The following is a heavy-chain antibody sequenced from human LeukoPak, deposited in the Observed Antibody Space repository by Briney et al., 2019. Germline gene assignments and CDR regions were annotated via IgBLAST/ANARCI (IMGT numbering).Heavy chain of an antibody. J-gene: IGHJ2*01. CDR3: ATSSSWRLNWFFDL. CDR2: IYYSGST. D-gene: IGHD6-13*01. CDR1: GHSISSRTYY. V-gene: IGHV4-39*07. Sequence: SETLSLTCAVSGHSISSRTYYWGWIRQAPGKGLEWIGTIYYSGSTYSNPSLRSRFTISVDTSKNQFSLKLNSVTAADTAVYYCATSSSWRLNWFFDLWGRGTLVTVSS.